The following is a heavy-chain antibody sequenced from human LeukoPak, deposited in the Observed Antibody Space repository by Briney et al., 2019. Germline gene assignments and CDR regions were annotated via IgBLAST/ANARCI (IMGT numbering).Heavy chain of an antibody. CDR2: IFYSGVT. V-gene: IGHV4-59*01. D-gene: IGHD6-19*01. Sequence: SETLSLTCTVSGGSISGYYWSWIRQPPGKGLEWIGYIFYSGVTNYNPSLKSRVTMSVDTSKNQFSLKLSSVTAADTAVYYCVRGPLWRSGWSLGDYWGQGTLVTVSS. CDR1: GGSISGYY. J-gene: IGHJ4*02. CDR3: VRGPLWRSGWSLGDY.